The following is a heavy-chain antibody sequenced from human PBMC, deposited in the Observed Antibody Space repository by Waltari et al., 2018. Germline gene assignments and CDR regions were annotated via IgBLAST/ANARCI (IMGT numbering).Heavy chain of an antibody. V-gene: IGHV3-66*01. J-gene: IGHJ5*02. D-gene: IGHD4-17*01. Sequence: DVQLVESGGGLVRPGGSLRLSCAASGFIVGTHYMAWIRQAPGKGLGWVSIIYRNETTDYTDSVKNRFTISRDTSKNIVYLQMKSLRVEDTAMYYCGRSNYGDYWFDPWGQGTLVSVSS. CDR1: GFIVGTHY. CDR2: IYRNETT. CDR3: GRSNYGDYWFDP.